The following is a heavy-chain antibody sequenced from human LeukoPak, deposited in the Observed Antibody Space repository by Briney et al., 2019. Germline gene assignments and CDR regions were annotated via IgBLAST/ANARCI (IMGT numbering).Heavy chain of an antibody. CDR3: ARGGGQYCSSTSCYAGTYYYYYYMDV. V-gene: IGHV1-46*01. CDR2: INPSGGST. D-gene: IGHD2-2*01. Sequence: GASVKVSCKASGYRFTAYYMHWVRQAPGQGLEWMGWINPSGGSTSYAQKFQGRVTMTRDMSTSTVYMELSSLRSEDTAVYYCARGGGQYCSSTSCYAGTYYYYYYMDVWGKGTTVTVSS. J-gene: IGHJ6*03. CDR1: GYRFTAYY.